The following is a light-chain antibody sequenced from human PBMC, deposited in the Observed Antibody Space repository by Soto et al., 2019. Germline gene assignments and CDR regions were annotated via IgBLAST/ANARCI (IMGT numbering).Light chain of an antibody. V-gene: IGLV2-14*03. J-gene: IGLJ1*01. CDR1: SSGVGAYNF. CDR3: CSYTTTRTYV. Sequence: QSVPAQPASVSGSLGQSSAISCTGSSSGVGAYNFVSWYQHHQGKVPKLLIHGVSVRPSGISDRFSGSKSGNTASLTISGLQADDEADYYCCSYTTTRTYVFGSGTKVTVL. CDR2: GVS.